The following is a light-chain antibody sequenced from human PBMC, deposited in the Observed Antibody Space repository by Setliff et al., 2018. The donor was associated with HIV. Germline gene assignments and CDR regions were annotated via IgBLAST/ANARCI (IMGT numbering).Light chain of an antibody. J-gene: IGLJ3*02. V-gene: IGLV2-14*03. Sequence: QSALTQPASVSGSPGQSITISCTGTSSDVCGNNLVSWYQQHPGKAPKVMIYDVHNRPPGVSDRFSGSKSGDMATLSISGLQAEDEADYYCSSYTRIATGVCGGGTKGTVL. CDR1: SSDVCGNNL. CDR2: DVH. CDR3: SSYTRIATGV.